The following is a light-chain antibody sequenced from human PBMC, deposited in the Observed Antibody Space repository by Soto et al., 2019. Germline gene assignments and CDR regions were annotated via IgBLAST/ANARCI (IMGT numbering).Light chain of an antibody. CDR3: SSYGGSNNYV. Sequence: QSALTQPPSASGSPGQSVTISFTGTSSDVGGYNYVSWYQQHPGKAPKLMIYEVDKRPSGVPDRFSGSKSGNTASLTVSGLQAEDEADYYCSSYGGSNNYVFGTGTKVTVL. J-gene: IGLJ1*01. CDR1: SSDVGGYNY. CDR2: EVD. V-gene: IGLV2-8*01.